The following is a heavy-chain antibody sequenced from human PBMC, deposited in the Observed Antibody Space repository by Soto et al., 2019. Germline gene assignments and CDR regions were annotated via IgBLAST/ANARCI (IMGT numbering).Heavy chain of an antibody. Sequence: ASVKVSCKASGYTFTGYYMHWVRQAPGQGLEWMGWINPNSGGTNYAQKFQGRVTTTRDTSISTAYMELSRLRSDDTAVYYCARTSIAARPYDYWGQGTLVTVSS. D-gene: IGHD6-6*01. CDR3: ARTSIAARPYDY. CDR1: GYTFTGYY. CDR2: INPNSGGT. J-gene: IGHJ4*02. V-gene: IGHV1-2*02.